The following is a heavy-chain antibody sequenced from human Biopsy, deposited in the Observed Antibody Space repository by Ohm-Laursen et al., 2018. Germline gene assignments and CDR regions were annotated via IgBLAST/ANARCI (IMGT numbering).Heavy chain of an antibody. V-gene: IGHV1-8*01. CDR2: LNPVSGNS. D-gene: IGHD1-7*01. CDR1: GYTFTSYD. CDR3: GRAVRNQLLTDP. J-gene: IGHJ5*02. Sequence: AAVKVSCKVSGYTFTSYDITWVRQASGQGPEWIGWLNPVSGNSNFGQKFRGRVTVTSDTSISTAYMELSGLTSDDTATYYCGRAVRNQLLTDPWGQGTLVTVTS.